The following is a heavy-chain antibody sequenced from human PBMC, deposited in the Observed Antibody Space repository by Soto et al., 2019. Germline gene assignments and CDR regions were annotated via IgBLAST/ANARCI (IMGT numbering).Heavy chain of an antibody. D-gene: IGHD1-26*01. CDR1: GFTFSSYA. J-gene: IGHJ6*02. Sequence: GSLRLSCAASGFTFSSYAMSWVRQAPGKGLEWVSAISGSGGSTYYADSVKGRFTISRDNSKNTLCLQMNSLRAEDTAVYYCAKFQDSGYDYGMDVWGQGTTVTVSS. CDR2: ISGSGGST. CDR3: AKFQDSGYDYGMDV. V-gene: IGHV3-23*01.